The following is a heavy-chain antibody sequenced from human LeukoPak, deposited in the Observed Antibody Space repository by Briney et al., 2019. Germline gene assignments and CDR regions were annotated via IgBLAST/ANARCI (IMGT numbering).Heavy chain of an antibody. CDR3: ARGFTIFGVVNDGFDI. D-gene: IGHD3-3*01. CDR2: INSDGSST. Sequence: PGGSLRLSCAASEFTFSNYWMHWVRQAPGKGLVWVSRINSDGSSTSYADSVKGRFTISRDNAKNTLYLQMSSLRVEDTAVYYCARGFTIFGVVNDGFDIWGQGTTVTVSS. J-gene: IGHJ3*02. CDR1: EFTFSNYW. V-gene: IGHV3-74*01.